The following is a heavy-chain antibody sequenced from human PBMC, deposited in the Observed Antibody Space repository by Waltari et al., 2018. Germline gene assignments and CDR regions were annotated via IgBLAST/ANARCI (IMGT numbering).Heavy chain of an antibody. CDR1: GYPFSDYA. D-gene: IGHD3-3*01. V-gene: IGHV1-8*02. J-gene: IGHJ4*02. Sequence: QMQLVQSGAEVKKPGASVKVSCRASGYPFSDYAINWVRQATGHGLEWMGWINPKSGNTVSAQNFQDRVTITRDPSTSTVYMELSSLRSDDAAVYYCARVHYDFWSGYYIWGQGTLVTVPS. CDR3: ARVHYDFWSGYYI. CDR2: INPKSGNT.